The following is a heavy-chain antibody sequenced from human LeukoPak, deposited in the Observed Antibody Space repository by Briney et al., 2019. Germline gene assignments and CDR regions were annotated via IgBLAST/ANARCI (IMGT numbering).Heavy chain of an antibody. V-gene: IGHV1-69*04. CDR2: IIPILGIA. CDR3: VRYCSGGSCYEGFFDY. J-gene: IGHJ4*02. Sequence: SVKVSCKASGGTFSSYAISWVRQAPGQGLEWMGRIIPILGIANYAQKFQGRVTITADKSTSTAYMELSSLRSEDTAVYYCVRYCSGGSCYEGFFDYWGQGTLVTVSS. CDR1: GGTFSSYA. D-gene: IGHD2-15*01.